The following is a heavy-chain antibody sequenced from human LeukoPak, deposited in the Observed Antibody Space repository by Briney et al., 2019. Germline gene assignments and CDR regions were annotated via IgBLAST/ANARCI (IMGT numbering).Heavy chain of an antibody. Sequence: PGRSLRLSCAASGFTFSSYGMHWVRQAPGKGLEWVAVISYDGSNKYYADSVKGRFTISRDNSKNTLYLQMNSLRTEDTAVYYCAKGYCGGDCPIDYWGQGTLVTVSS. J-gene: IGHJ4*02. V-gene: IGHV3-30*18. CDR1: GFTFSSYG. D-gene: IGHD2-21*02. CDR2: ISYDGSNK. CDR3: AKGYCGGDCPIDY.